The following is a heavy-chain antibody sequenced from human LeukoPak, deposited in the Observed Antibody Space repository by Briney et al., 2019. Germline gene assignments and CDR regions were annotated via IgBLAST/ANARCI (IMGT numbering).Heavy chain of an antibody. CDR2: ISSSSSCI. CDR3: ARDRREYGDGYYRGDY. CDR1: GFTFSSYS. V-gene: IGHV3-21*01. J-gene: IGHJ4*02. D-gene: IGHD5-24*01. Sequence: PGGSLRLSCAASGFTFSSYSINWVRQAPGKGLEWVSSISSSSSCIYYADSVKGRFTISRDNAKNSLYLQMNSLRAEDTAVYYCARDRREYGDGYYRGDYWGQGTLVTVSS.